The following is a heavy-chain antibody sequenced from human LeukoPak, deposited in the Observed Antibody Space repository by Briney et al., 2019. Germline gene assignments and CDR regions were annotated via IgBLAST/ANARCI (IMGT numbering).Heavy chain of an antibody. Sequence: SVKVSCTASGFTFTSSAVQWVRQARGQRLEWLGWIVVGSGNTNYAQKFQERVTITRVMSTSTAYMELSSLRSEDTAAYYCAADEDTAMSSRDWGQGTLVTVSS. V-gene: IGHV1-58*01. J-gene: IGHJ4*02. CDR1: GFTFTSSA. D-gene: IGHD5-18*01. CDR3: AADEDTAMSSRD. CDR2: IVVGSGNT.